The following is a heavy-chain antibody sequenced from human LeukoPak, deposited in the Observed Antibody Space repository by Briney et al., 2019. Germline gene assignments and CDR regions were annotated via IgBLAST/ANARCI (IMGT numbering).Heavy chain of an antibody. D-gene: IGHD6-13*01. CDR3: AKDAPAIAAAGTEYFQH. CDR2: ISGSGGYT. Sequence: GGSLRLSCAASGFTFSSYAMSWVRQAPGKGLEWVTTISGSGGYTHYADSVKGRFTISRDNSKNTLYLQMNSLRAEDTAVYYCAKDAPAIAAAGTEYFQHWGQGTLVTVSS. V-gene: IGHV3-23*01. J-gene: IGHJ1*01. CDR1: GFTFSSYA.